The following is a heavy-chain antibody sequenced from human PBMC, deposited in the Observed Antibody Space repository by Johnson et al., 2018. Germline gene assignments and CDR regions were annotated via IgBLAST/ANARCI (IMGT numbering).Heavy chain of an antibody. CDR3: ARDFRSKCQDY. J-gene: IGHJ4*02. CDR2: RWNDGSNT. D-gene: IGHD2-2*01. CDR1: GFTFRSYG. V-gene: IGHV3-33*01. Sequence: VQLVESGGGVVQPGRSLRLSCAASGFTFRSYGMHWVRQAPGQGLEWVVVRWNDGSNTYYAASVKGRFTISRDNSKNMVYRQMSSLRAEDTAVYYCARDFRSKCQDYWGQGTLVTVSS.